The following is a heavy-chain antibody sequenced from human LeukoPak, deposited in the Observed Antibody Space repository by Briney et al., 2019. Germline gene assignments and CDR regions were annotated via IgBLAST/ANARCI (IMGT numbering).Heavy chain of an antibody. CDR1: GGSISSYC. V-gene: IGHV4-59*08. D-gene: IGHD6-19*01. Sequence: SETLSLTCTVSGGSISSYCWSWIRQPPGKGLEWIGYIYYSGSTSYNPSLKSRVTISVDTSKNQFSLKLSSVTAADTAVYYCARHAPVAAERNFDYWGQGTLVTVSS. J-gene: IGHJ4*02. CDR3: ARHAPVAAERNFDY. CDR2: IYYSGST.